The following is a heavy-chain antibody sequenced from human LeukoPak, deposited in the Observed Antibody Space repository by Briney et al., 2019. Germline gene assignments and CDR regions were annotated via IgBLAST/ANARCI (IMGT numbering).Heavy chain of an antibody. J-gene: IGHJ3*02. CDR3: ARRPVIYCSSTSCCAGAFDI. D-gene: IGHD2-2*01. CDR1: GGSISSRRYC. CDR2: IYYSGST. V-gene: IGHV4-39*01. Sequence: PSETLSLTYTVSGGSISSRRYCWGWIRQPPGKGLEWIGTIYYSGSTYYNPSLKSRVTISVDTSQNQFSLKLSSVTAADTAVYYCARRPVIYCSSTSCCAGAFDIWGQGTMVTVSS.